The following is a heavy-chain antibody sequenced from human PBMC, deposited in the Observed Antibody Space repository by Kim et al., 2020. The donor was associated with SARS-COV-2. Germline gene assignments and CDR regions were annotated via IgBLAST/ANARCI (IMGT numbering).Heavy chain of an antibody. CDR3: ARDWGPTPYVDTAMGYFDY. D-gene: IGHD5-18*01. Sequence: GGSLRLSCAASGFTFSSYSMNWVRQAPGKGLEWVSSISSSSSYIYYADSVKGRFTISRDNAKNSLYLQMNSLRAEDTAVYYCARDWGPTPYVDTAMGYFDYWGQGTLVTVSS. CDR2: ISSSSSYI. CDR1: GFTFSSYS. J-gene: IGHJ4*02. V-gene: IGHV3-21*01.